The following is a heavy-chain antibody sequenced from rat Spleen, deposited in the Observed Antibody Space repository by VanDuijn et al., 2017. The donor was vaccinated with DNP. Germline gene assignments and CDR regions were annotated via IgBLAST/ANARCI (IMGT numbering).Heavy chain of an antibody. CDR3: ATPTSGSSYAMDA. J-gene: IGHJ4*01. V-gene: IGHV5S13*01. CDR2: ISSGGDIT. Sequence: EVQLVESGGGLVQPGRSLKLSCAASGFTFSNHGMAWVRQAPTKGLEWVASISSGGDITYYRDSVKGRFTISRDNAQNTQYLQMDSLRSEDTATYYCATPTSGSSYAMDAWGQGTSVTVSS. D-gene: IGHD3-1*01. CDR1: GFTFSNHG.